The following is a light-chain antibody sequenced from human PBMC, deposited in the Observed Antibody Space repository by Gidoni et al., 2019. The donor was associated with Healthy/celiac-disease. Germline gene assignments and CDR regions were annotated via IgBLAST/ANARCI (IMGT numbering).Light chain of an antibody. Sequence: EIVLTHSPGTLSLSPGERATLSCRASQSVSSSYLAWYQQKPGQAPRLLIYGASSRATGIPDRFSGSGSGTDFTLTTSRLEPEDFAVYYCQQYGSSPMYTFGQGTKLEIK. CDR2: GAS. CDR3: QQYGSSPMYT. V-gene: IGKV3-20*01. CDR1: QSVSSSY. J-gene: IGKJ2*01.